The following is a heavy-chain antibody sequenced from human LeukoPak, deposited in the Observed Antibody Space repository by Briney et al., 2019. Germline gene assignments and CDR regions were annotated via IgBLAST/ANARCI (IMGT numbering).Heavy chain of an antibody. Sequence: PGGSLRLSCAASGITFSRSWMSWVRQAPGKGLEWVAFIKEDGGEIFYVDSVKGRFTISRDNAENFLYLQMNSLRAEDTAVYYCARDRGGRSGLDDWGQGTLVIVSS. J-gene: IGHJ4*02. CDR1: GITFSRSW. D-gene: IGHD2-15*01. CDR2: IKEDGGEI. V-gene: IGHV3-7*04. CDR3: ARDRGGRSGLDD.